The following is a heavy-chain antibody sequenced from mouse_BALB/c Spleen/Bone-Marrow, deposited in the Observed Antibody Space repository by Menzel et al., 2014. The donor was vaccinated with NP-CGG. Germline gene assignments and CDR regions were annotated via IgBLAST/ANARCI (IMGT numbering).Heavy chain of an antibody. V-gene: IGHV5-12-2*01. Sequence: EVKVVESGGGLVQPGGSLKLSCAASGLTFSSYTMSWVRQTPEKGLEWVTYISNGGVSTYYADAVKGRFTISRDNAKNTLNLQMSSLKSEDTAMYCCTRDGYDAGGAMNYWAQGTSVTVS. J-gene: IGHJ4*01. CDR2: ISNGGVST. D-gene: IGHD2-2*01. CDR1: GLTFSSYT. CDR3: TRDGYDAGGAMNY.